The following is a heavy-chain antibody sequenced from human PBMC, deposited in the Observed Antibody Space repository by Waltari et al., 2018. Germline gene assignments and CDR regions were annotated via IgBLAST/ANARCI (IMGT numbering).Heavy chain of an antibody. Sequence: QVQLVQSGAEVKKPGSSVKVSCKASGGTFTSYTICWVRPAHGQGLEWKGSVIALLGIATYPQKFRGSVTISANKSTRSAYMELSTQRSEDTAVYCCARSDSSTYDYSYYGMDVWGQGTTVTVSS. CDR1: GGTFTSYT. V-gene: IGHV1-69*02. CDR2: VIALLGIA. CDR3: ARSDSSTYDYSYYGMDV. J-gene: IGHJ6*02. D-gene: IGHD6-6*01.